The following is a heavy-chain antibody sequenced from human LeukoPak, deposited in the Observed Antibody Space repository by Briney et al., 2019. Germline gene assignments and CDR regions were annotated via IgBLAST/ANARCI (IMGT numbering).Heavy chain of an antibody. CDR3: AKDRALELDAFDI. CDR1: GFTFSSYG. CDR2: IRYDGSNK. D-gene: IGHD1-1*01. V-gene: IGHV3-30*02. J-gene: IGHJ3*02. Sequence: GGSLRLSCAASGFTFSSYGMHWVRQAPGKGLEWVAFIRYDGSNKYYADSVKGRFTISRDNSKNTLYLQMNSLRAEDTAVYYCAKDRALELDAFDIWGQGTMVTVSS.